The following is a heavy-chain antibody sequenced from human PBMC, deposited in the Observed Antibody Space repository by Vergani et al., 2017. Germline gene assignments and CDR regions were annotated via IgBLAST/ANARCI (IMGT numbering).Heavy chain of an antibody. D-gene: IGHD2-2*01. Sequence: EVQLLESGGGLVQSGGSLRLSCAASGFIFSSYAMSWVRQVRGKGLEWVAGISGSGGNTYYANSVKGRFTISRDNSKNTLYLQMNSLRADDTAVYYCAKGVYCSSTSCYEGRGYYYGMGVWGQGTTVTFSS. CDR2: ISGSGGNT. CDR3: AKGVYCSSTSCYEGRGYYYGMGV. CDR1: GFIFSSYA. V-gene: IGHV3-23*01. J-gene: IGHJ6*02.